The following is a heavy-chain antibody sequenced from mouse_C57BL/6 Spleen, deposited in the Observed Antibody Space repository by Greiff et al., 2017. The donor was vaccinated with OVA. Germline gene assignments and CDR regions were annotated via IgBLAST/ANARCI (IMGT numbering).Heavy chain of an antibody. Sequence: QVQLQQPGTELVKPGASVKLSCKASGYTFTSYWMHWVKQRPGQGLEWIGNINPSNGGTNYNEKFKSKATLTVDKSSSTAYMQRSSLTSEESAVYYGARVRGYYAMDYWGQGTSVTVSS. V-gene: IGHV1-53*01. CDR3: ARVRGYYAMDY. CDR2: INPSNGGT. CDR1: GYTFTSYW. J-gene: IGHJ4*01.